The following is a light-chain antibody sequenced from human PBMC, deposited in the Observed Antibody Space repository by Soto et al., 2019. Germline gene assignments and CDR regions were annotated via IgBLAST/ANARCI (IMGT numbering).Light chain of an antibody. J-gene: IGKJ4*01. V-gene: IGKV1-39*01. CDR1: QTLNNY. CDR2: AAS. CDR3: QQSFSPLLT. Sequence: DIQMTQSPSSVSASVGDRITITCRASQTLNNYLTWFQQKPGKAPKVLIYAASTLQSGVPSRFSGSGSGAGFTLTISSLQPEDFATYYCQQSFSPLLTFGGGTKVDIK.